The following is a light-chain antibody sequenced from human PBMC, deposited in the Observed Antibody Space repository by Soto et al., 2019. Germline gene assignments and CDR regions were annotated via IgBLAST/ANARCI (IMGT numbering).Light chain of an antibody. Sequence: EIVLTQSPGTLSFSPGERATLSCRASQSVSSGYLAWYQQKPGQAPRLLIYGTSSRATGIPDRFSGSGSGKDFTLTISRLEPEDFAVYYCQQYRSSITFGQGTRLEIK. CDR3: QQYRSSIT. CDR1: QSVSSGY. J-gene: IGKJ5*01. V-gene: IGKV3-20*01. CDR2: GTS.